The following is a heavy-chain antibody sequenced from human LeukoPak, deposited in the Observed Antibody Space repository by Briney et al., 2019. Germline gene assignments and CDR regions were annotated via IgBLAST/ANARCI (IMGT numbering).Heavy chain of an antibody. CDR2: IKQDGSEK. CDR1: GFTFSSYW. V-gene: IGHV3-7*01. CDR3: ARVAKQLVTSYYYYYGMDV. J-gene: IGHJ6*02. Sequence: GGSLRLSCAASGFTFSSYWMSWVRQAPGKGLEWVANIKQDGSEKYYVDSVKGRFTISRDNAKNSLYLQMNSLRAEDTAVYYCARVAKQLVTSYYYYYGMDVWGQGTTVTVSS. D-gene: IGHD6-6*01.